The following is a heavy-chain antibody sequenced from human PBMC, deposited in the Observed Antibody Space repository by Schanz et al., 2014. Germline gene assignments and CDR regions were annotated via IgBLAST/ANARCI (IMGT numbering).Heavy chain of an antibody. CDR2: FDAHDGRA. Sequence: EVQLLESGGGLVQPGGSLRLSCAASGITFSSHSFNWVRQAPGKGLEWVSGFDAHDGRAYYADSAKGRFTISRDNSKSTLYVEMNSLRVEDTAVYYCAKTLFPGGTQTFGNWGRGTLVTVSS. J-gene: IGHJ4*02. V-gene: IGHV3-23*01. CDR3: AKTLFPGGTQTFGN. CDR1: GITFSSHS. D-gene: IGHD2-8*02.